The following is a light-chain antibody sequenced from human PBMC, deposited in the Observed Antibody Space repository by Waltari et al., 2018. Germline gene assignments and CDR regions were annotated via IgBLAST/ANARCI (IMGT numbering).Light chain of an antibody. CDR2: GAS. J-gene: IGKJ4*01. V-gene: IGKV3-20*01. CDR3: QQYDISPLT. CDR1: QTVRTTY. Sequence: ELVLTQSQGTMSLSPGERATPSCRASQTVRTTYLAWYQQKPGQAPTLLIYGASSRATGIPDRFSGSGSGTDFSLTISSLEPEDFAVYYCQQYDISPLTFGGGTKVEIK.